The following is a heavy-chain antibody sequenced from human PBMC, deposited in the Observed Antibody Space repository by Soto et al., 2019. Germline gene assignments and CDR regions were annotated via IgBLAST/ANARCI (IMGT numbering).Heavy chain of an antibody. D-gene: IGHD6-19*01. J-gene: IGHJ5*02. CDR1: GFTFSASA. CDR3: ATRIGSIGWYLLYT. V-gene: IGHV1-58*01. Sequence: GASVKVSCKASGFTFSASAVPWVRPARVQPLECIVWIVLGNGNTNSAQNFQQRVTITRDISTSTAYMGVRSLTSEDTAVYYCATRIGSIGWYLLYTWGQGTLVTVSS. CDR2: IVLGNGNT.